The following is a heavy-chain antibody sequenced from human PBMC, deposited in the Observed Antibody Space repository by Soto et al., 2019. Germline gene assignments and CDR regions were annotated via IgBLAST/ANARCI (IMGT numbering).Heavy chain of an antibody. Sequence: EVQLVESGGGLVQPGRSLRLSCAASGFTFDDYAMHWVRQAPGKGLEWVSGISWSSGSIGYADSVKGRFTISRDNAKNSMYLQMNRLRAEDTALYYCARGVGERDYWYYFDYWGQGTLVTVSS. CDR2: ISWSSGSI. V-gene: IGHV3-9*01. D-gene: IGHD4-17*01. J-gene: IGHJ4*02. CDR3: ARGVGERDYWYYFDY. CDR1: GFTFDDYA.